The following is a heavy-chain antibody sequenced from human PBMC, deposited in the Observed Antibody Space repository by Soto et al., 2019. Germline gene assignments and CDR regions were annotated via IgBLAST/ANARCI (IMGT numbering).Heavy chain of an antibody. Sequence: EVQLLESGGGLVQPGESLKLSCEASGFTFSIYAMSWVRQAPGKGLEWVSGISYSGSSTYYADSVKGRFTISRDNSKNTLYLHMNSLRGEDAAIYYCAKCAGDTATSCYRGIDYWGRGTLVTVSS. CDR1: GFTFSIYA. CDR3: AKCAGDTATSCYRGIDY. CDR2: ISYSGSST. J-gene: IGHJ4*02. D-gene: IGHD2-2*02. V-gene: IGHV3-23*01.